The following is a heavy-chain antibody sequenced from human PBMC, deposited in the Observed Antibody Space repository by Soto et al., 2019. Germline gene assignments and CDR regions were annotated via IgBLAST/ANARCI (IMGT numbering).Heavy chain of an antibody. CDR3: ARGFCSGGICYPNDF. D-gene: IGHD2-15*01. J-gene: IGHJ4*02. V-gene: IGHV1-18*01. CDR1: GYTFTNYG. CDR2: ISAYNGET. Sequence: QVQLVQSGAEVKKPGASVKVSCKASGYTFTNYGIPWLRRAPGQGLGGRGWISAYNGETTYAQKLQARVTMTTDTSTTTAYMELRGLTSDDTAVYYCARGFCSGGICYPNDFWGQGTLVTVSS.